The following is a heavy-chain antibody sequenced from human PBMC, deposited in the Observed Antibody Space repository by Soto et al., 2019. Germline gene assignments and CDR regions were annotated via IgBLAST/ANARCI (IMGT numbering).Heavy chain of an antibody. CDR2: ISAYNGNT. Sequence: RASVKVSCKASGYTFTSYGISWVRQAPGQGLEWMGWISAYNGNTNYAQKLQGRVTMTTDTSTSTAYMELRSLRSDDTAVYYCARIVGATSIYGMDVWAKGPRSPSP. CDR1: GYTFTSYG. D-gene: IGHD1-26*01. CDR3: ARIVGATSIYGMDV. J-gene: IGHJ6*02. V-gene: IGHV1-18*01.